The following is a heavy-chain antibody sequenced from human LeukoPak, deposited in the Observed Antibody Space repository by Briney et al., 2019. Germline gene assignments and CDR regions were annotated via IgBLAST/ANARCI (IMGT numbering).Heavy chain of an antibody. D-gene: IGHD6-13*01. Sequence: SETLSLTCTVSGYSISSGYYWGWIRQPPGKGLEWIGSIYHSGSTYYNPSLKSRVTISVDTSKNQFSLKLSSVTAADTAVYYCARGGSSWYGYFDYWGQGTLVTVSS. CDR2: IYHSGST. V-gene: IGHV4-38-2*02. J-gene: IGHJ4*02. CDR1: GYSISSGYY. CDR3: ARGGSSWYGYFDY.